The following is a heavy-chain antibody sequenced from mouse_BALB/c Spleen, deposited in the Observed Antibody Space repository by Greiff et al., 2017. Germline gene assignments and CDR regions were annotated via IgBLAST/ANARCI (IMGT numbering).Heavy chain of an antibody. CDR1: GFAFSSSD. V-gene: IGHV5-12-1*01. J-gene: IGHJ4*01. CDR3: ARGRSTMITTTDAMDY. Sequence: VQLQESGGGLVKPGGSLKLSCAASGFAFSSSDMSWVRQTPEKRLEWVAYISSGGGSTYSPDTVKGRFTISRDNAKNTLYLQMSSLKSEDTAMYYCARGRSTMITTTDAMDYWGQGTSVTVSS. D-gene: IGHD2-4*01. CDR2: ISSGGGST.